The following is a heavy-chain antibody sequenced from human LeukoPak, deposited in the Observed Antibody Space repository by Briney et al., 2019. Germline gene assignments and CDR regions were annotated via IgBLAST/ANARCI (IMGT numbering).Heavy chain of an antibody. Sequence: GGSLRLSCAASGSTFSSYAMSWVRQAPGKGLEWVSAISGSGGSTYYADSVKGRFTITRDNSKNTLYLQMNSLRAEDTAVYYCATYYYDSSGYFNSYYFDYWGQGTLVTVSS. V-gene: IGHV3-23*01. CDR3: ATYYYDSSGYFNSYYFDY. J-gene: IGHJ4*02. D-gene: IGHD3-22*01. CDR1: GSTFSSYA. CDR2: ISGSGGST.